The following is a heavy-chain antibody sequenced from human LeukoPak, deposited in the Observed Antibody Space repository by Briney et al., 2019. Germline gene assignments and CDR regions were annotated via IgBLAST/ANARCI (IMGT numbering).Heavy chain of an antibody. CDR2: IYYSGST. D-gene: IGHD3-22*01. Sequence: PSETLSLTCTVSGGSISSSSYYWGWIRQPPGKGLEWIGSIYYSGSTYYNPSLKSRVTISVDTSKNQFSLKLSSVTAADTAVYYCARGSYYDSSGYYFSSVEYYFDYWGQGTLVTVSS. CDR3: ARGSYYDSSGYYFSSVEYYFDY. CDR1: GGSISSSSYY. J-gene: IGHJ4*02. V-gene: IGHV4-39*01.